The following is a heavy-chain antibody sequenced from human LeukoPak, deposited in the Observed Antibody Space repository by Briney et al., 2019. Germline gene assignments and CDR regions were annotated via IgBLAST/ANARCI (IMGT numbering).Heavy chain of an antibody. V-gene: IGHV2-5*02. CDR3: AHRPQYDFWSGYPTPNYYFDN. CDR2: IYWDDDK. Sequence: SGPTLVEPTQTLTLTCTFSGFSLSISGGGVGWIRQPPGKALEWLALIYWDDDKRYSPSLKSRLTITKDTSKNQVVLTMTNMDPVDTATYYCAHRPQYDFWSGYPTPNYYFDNWGQGTLVTVSS. D-gene: IGHD3-3*01. J-gene: IGHJ4*02. CDR1: GFSLSISGGG.